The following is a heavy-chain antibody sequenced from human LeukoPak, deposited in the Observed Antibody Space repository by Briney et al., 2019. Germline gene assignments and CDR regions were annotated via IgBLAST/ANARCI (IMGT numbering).Heavy chain of an antibody. CDR2: ISYDGSNK. V-gene: IGHV3-30*04. J-gene: IGHJ4*02. Sequence: GGSLRLSCAASGFTFSSYAMHWVRQAPGKGLEWVAVISYDGSNKYYADSVKGRFTIPRDNSKNTLYLQMNSLRAEDTAVYYCVGGIAVAGSPFGYWGQGTLVTVSS. CDR3: VGGIAVAGSPFGY. CDR1: GFTFSSYA. D-gene: IGHD6-19*01.